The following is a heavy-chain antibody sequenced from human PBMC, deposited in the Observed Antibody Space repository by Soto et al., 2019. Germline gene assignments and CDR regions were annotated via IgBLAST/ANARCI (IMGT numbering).Heavy chain of an antibody. J-gene: IGHJ4*02. D-gene: IGHD6-19*01. CDR1: GASVSSGSFN. CDR2: IYNNETF. Sequence: PSETLSLTCSVSGASVSSGSFNWSWIRQPPGKGLEWIGFIYNNETFNYNPSLKSRVTLSVDTSKHQFSLKLSSVTAADTAVYYCARVPLRYSSSHNFDSWGQGALVTVSS. CDR3: ARVPLRYSSSHNFDS. V-gene: IGHV4-61*01.